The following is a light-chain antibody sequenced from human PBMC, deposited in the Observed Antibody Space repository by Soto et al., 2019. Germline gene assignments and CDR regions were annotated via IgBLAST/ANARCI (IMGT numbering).Light chain of an antibody. V-gene: IGLV2-14*03. CDR3: CSYAGSSTMT. J-gene: IGLJ7*01. Sequence: QSVLTQPASVSASPGQSITISCTGTSSDIGGYIYVSWYQQYPGKAPKLMIFEDTKRPSGVSHRFSGSKSGNTASLTIAGLQPEDAADYYCCSYAGSSTMTFGGGTQLTVL. CDR1: SSDIGGYIY. CDR2: EDT.